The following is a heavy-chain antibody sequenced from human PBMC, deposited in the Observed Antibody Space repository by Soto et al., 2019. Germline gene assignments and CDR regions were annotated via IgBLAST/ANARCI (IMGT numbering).Heavy chain of an antibody. CDR1: GGTFSTSA. V-gene: IGHV1-69*12. Sequence: QVQVVQSGAEVKKPGSSVKVSCKTSGGTFSTSAISWVRQAPGQGLEWMGGIMPIFRTADYAQKFQGRVIITADESTTTAYLELSSLRSEDTAVYYCARDKDRAQLGGKYYYIKDVWGQGTTVTVTS. CDR2: IMPIFRTA. D-gene: IGHD3-3*02. J-gene: IGHJ6*02. CDR3: ARDKDRAQLGGKYYYIKDV.